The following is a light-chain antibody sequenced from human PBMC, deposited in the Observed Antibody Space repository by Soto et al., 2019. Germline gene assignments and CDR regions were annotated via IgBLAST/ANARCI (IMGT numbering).Light chain of an antibody. Sequence: QAVVTQPPSVSGAPGQRVTISCTGSSSNIGAGYDVHWYQQLPGTAPKLLIYGNSNRPSGVPDRFSGSKSGTSASLAITGRLAEDEADYYCQSYDSSLSGWVFGGGTKLTVL. V-gene: IGLV1-40*01. CDR1: SSNIGAGYD. J-gene: IGLJ3*02. CDR3: QSYDSSLSGWV. CDR2: GNS.